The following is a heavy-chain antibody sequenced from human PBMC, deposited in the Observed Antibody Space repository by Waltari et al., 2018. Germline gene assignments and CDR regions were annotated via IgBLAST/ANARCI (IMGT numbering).Heavy chain of an antibody. V-gene: IGHV1-18*01. CDR3: ARDQPYFDY. CDR1: AYTITNHG. Sequence: QVHLLPSAAEVNKPAASVKVSCNASAYTITNHGTSWVRQAPGQGLEWMGSLSAYNGNTNYAQKLQGRVTMTTDTSTSTAYMELRSLRSDDTAVYYCARDQPYFDYWGQGTLVTVSS. D-gene: IGHD2-21*01. CDR2: LSAYNGNT. J-gene: IGHJ4*02.